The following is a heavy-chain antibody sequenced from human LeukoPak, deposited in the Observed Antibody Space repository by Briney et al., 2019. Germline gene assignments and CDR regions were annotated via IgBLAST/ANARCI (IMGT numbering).Heavy chain of an antibody. CDR1: GFTFSDHG. CDR3: AKVSWLGTLPSYHFDS. D-gene: IGHD6-19*01. J-gene: IGHJ4*02. CDR2: IRGTGTTT. Sequence: GGSLRLSCAASGFTFSDHGMSWVRQAPGKGLEWVSAIRGTGTTTFYAASVKGRFTISRDNSKNTADLQMNSLRAEDTAVYYCAKVSWLGTLPSYHFDSWGQGTQVTVSS. V-gene: IGHV3-23*01.